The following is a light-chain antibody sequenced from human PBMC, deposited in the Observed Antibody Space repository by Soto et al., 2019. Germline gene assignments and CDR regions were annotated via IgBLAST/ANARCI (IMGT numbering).Light chain of an antibody. CDR2: AAS. CDR3: QQYGSSHET. V-gene: IGKV3-20*01. J-gene: IGKJ1*01. Sequence: EIVLTQSPGTLSLSPGERATLSCRASQSVSSDYLAWYQHKPGQAPRLLIYAASYRATGIPDRFTGSGSGTDFTLTVSRLEPEDFAMYYCQQYGSSHETFGQGTKVDIK. CDR1: QSVSSDY.